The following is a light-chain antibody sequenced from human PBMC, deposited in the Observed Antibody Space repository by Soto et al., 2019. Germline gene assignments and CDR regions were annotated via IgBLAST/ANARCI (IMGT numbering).Light chain of an antibody. CDR1: QSVSSSY. V-gene: IGKV3D-7*01. CDR2: GAS. J-gene: IGKJ1*01. Sequence: PVERVTLSCRASQSVSSSYLTWYHQKPGQAPRLLIYGASTRATGIPARFSGSGSGTDFTLTISSLQPEDFAVYYCQQDYNLRTFGQGTKVDIK. CDR3: QQDYNLRT.